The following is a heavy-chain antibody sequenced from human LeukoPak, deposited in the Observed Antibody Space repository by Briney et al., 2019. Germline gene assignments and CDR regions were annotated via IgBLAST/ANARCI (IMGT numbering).Heavy chain of an antibody. V-gene: IGHV1-2*02. D-gene: IGHD3-10*01. CDR3: ARDREWFGELLDY. CDR2: INPNSGGT. Sequence: ASVKVSCKASGYTFTGYYMHWVRQAPGQGLEWMGWINPNSGGTNYAQKLQGRVTMTTDTSTSTAYMELRSLRSDDTAVYYCARDREWFGELLDYWGQGTLVTVSS. CDR1: GYTFTGYY. J-gene: IGHJ4*02.